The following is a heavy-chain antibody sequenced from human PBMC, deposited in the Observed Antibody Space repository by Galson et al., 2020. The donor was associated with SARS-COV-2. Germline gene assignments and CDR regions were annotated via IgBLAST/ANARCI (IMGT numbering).Heavy chain of an antibody. D-gene: IGHD1-26*01. Sequence: SETLSLTCSVSGGSFSDGTYYWSWVRQPAGKGLEWIGHVYTSGVTNYNPSLKSRVTILIDTPKGQFSLKLSSLTAADSAVYYCARVAYSGYYYGMDVWGQGTTVTVS. V-gene: IGHV4-61*09. J-gene: IGHJ6*02. CDR2: VYTSGVT. CDR1: GGSFSDGTYY. CDR3: ARVAYSGYYYGMDV.